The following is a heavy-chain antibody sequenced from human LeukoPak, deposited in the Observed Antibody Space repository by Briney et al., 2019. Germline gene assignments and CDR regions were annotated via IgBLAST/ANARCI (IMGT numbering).Heavy chain of an antibody. J-gene: IGHJ3*02. CDR1: GFTVSSNY. CDR3: ARGYARGAFDI. Sequence: GGSLRLSCAASGFTVSSNYMSWVRQAPGKGLEWVSVIYSGGSTYYADSVKGRFTISRDNSKSTLYLQMNSLRAEDTAVYYCARGYARGAFDIWGQGTMVTVSS. CDR2: IYSGGST. V-gene: IGHV3-66*02. D-gene: IGHD2-2*01.